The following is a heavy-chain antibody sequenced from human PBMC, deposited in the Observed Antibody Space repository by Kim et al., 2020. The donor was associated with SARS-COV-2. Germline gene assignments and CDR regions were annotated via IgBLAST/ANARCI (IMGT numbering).Heavy chain of an antibody. CDR2: ISSSGSTI. CDR3: ARVRHYDSSGYYPTFDY. V-gene: IGHV3-48*03. CDR1: GFTFSSYE. D-gene: IGHD3-22*01. J-gene: IGHJ4*02. Sequence: GGSLRLSCAASGFTFSSYEMNWVRQAPGKGLEWVSYISSSGSTIYYADSVKGRFTISRDNAKNSLYLQMNSLRAEDTAVYYCARVRHYDSSGYYPTFDYWGQGTLVTVSS.